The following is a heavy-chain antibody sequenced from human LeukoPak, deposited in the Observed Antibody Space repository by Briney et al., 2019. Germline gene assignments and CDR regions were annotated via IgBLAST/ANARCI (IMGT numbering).Heavy chain of an antibody. Sequence: SGTLSLTCTASGGSISSSGYYWGWIRQPPGKGLEWIASINYSGTTYYNPSLKSRVTISEDRSKNQFSLKLSSVTAADTAVYYCARLRDGRWLLEYWGQGTLVTVSS. D-gene: IGHD5-24*01. CDR1: GGSISSSGYY. CDR2: INYSGTT. J-gene: IGHJ4*02. CDR3: ARLRDGRWLLEY. V-gene: IGHV4-39*01.